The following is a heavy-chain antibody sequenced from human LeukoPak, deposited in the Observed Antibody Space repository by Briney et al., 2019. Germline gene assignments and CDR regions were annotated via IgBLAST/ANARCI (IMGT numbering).Heavy chain of an antibody. Sequence: ASVKVSCKASGYTFTSYGISWVRQAPGQGLEGMGGISAYNGNTNYAQKLQGRVTMTTDTSTSTAYMELRSLRSDDTAVYYCARVVSGFVVVPAARYYYYGMDVWGQGTTVTVSS. V-gene: IGHV1-18*01. J-gene: IGHJ6*02. CDR1: GYTFTSYG. D-gene: IGHD2-2*01. CDR2: ISAYNGNT. CDR3: ARVVSGFVVVPAARYYYYGMDV.